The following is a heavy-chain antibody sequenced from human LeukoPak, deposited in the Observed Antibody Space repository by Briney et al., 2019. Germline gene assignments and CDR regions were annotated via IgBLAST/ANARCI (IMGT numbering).Heavy chain of an antibody. Sequence: PGGSLRLSCAASGFTVSSNYMSWVRQAPGKGLEWVAFIRYDGSNKYYADSVKGRFTISRDNSKNTLYLQMNSLRAEDTAVYYCAKDAPYSSSSEAFDYWGQGTLVTVSS. CDR1: GFTVSSNY. CDR2: IRYDGSNK. D-gene: IGHD6-6*01. CDR3: AKDAPYSSSSEAFDY. V-gene: IGHV3-30*02. J-gene: IGHJ4*02.